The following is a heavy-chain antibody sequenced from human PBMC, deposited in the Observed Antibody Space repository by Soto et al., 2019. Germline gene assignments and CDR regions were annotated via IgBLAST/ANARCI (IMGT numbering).Heavy chain of an antibody. D-gene: IGHD1-26*01. CDR1: GYTFTSYY. Sequence: ASVTVSCTASGYTFTSYYMHWVRQAPGQGLEWMGIINPSGGSTSYAQKFQGRVTMTRDTSTSTVYSELSSLRSEETAVYYWARGSYSTFDYWGQGTLVTVSS. CDR3: ARGSYSTFDY. CDR2: INPSGGST. J-gene: IGHJ4*02. V-gene: IGHV1-46*01.